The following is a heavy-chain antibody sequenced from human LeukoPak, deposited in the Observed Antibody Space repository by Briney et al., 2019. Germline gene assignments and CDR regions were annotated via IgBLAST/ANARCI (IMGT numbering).Heavy chain of an antibody. CDR3: ARSPDCSSTSCYTPRDY. Sequence: GGSLRLSCAASGCTFSSYSMNWVRQAPGKGLEGVSYISSSSSTIYYEDSVKGRFTISRDNAKNSLYLQMNSLRDEDTAVYYCARSPDCSSTSCYTPRDYWGQGTLVTVSS. CDR2: ISSSSSTI. J-gene: IGHJ4*02. V-gene: IGHV3-48*02. CDR1: GCTFSSYS. D-gene: IGHD2-2*02.